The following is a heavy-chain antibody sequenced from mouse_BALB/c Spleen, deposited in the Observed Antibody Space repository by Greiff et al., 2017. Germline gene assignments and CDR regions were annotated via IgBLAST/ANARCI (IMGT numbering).Heavy chain of an antibody. V-gene: IGHV2-2*02. D-gene: IGHD2-4*01. Sequence: VQLKESGPGLVQPSQSLSITCTVSGFSLTSYGVHWVRQSPGKGLEWLGVIWSGGSTDYNAAFISRLSISKDNSKSQVFFKMNSLQANDTAIYYCARRGDYDVEFAYWGQGTLVTVSA. J-gene: IGHJ3*01. CDR3: ARRGDYDVEFAY. CDR1: GFSLTSYG. CDR2: IWSGGST.